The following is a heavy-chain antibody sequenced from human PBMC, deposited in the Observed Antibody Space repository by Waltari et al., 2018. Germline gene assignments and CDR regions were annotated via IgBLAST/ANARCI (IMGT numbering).Heavy chain of an antibody. CDR1: GFTFRSYG. V-gene: IGHV3-30*02. D-gene: IGHD2-2*01. Sequence: QVQLVESGGGVVQPGGSLRLAWAVSGFTFRSYGMHWGRQAPGKGLEWVSYIHHDEISKHYADSVKGRFTISRDNSKNTVYLHMDSLRAEDTALYYCSKDSDAFYIDYWGQGVLVTVSS. J-gene: IGHJ4*02. CDR3: SKDSDAFYIDY. CDR2: IHHDEISK.